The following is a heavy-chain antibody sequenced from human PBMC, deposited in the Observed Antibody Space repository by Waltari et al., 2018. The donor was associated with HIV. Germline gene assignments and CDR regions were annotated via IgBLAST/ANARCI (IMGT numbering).Heavy chain of an antibody. V-gene: IGHV4-4*02. CDR2: TDHPGST. Sequence: QVQLQESGPGQVEPSGTLSLTCAVSGGSISTYNWWTWVRQPPGKGLEWIGETDHPGSTNYNNSLKSRVTISVDKSKNQFSLELRSVTAADTAVYYCVRVVSDGNGSSWLDPWGQGTLVTVSS. D-gene: IGHD2-21*01. CDR1: GGSISTYNW. CDR3: VRVVSDGNGSSWLDP. J-gene: IGHJ5*02.